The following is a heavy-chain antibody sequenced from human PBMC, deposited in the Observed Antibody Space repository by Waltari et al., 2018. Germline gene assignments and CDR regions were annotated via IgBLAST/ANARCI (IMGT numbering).Heavy chain of an antibody. D-gene: IGHD6-13*01. V-gene: IGHV3-74*01. J-gene: IGHJ4*02. CDR3: TRDTAGYDY. Sequence: EVQLVESGGGLVQPGGSLSLYCAASGFPFTNYWIHWVRQAPGKGLEWVSRISRDGYSRNYADSVKGRFTISRDNTNSTVYLQMNSLRAEDTALYYCTRDTAGYDYWGRGTLVTVS. CDR1: GFPFTNYW. CDR2: ISRDGYSR.